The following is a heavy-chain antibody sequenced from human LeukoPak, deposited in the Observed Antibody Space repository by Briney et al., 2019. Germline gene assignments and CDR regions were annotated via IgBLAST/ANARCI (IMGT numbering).Heavy chain of an antibody. J-gene: IGHJ4*02. Sequence: GASGKASCKASGYTFTNYAMNWVRQAPGQGLEWMGWINTNTGNPTYAQGFTGRFVFSLDTSVSTAYLQISSLKAEDTAVYYCARDPNHYYDSSAYYGDYWGQGTLVTVSS. D-gene: IGHD3-22*01. CDR3: ARDPNHYYDSSAYYGDY. CDR1: GYTFTNYA. V-gene: IGHV7-4-1*02. CDR2: INTNTGNP.